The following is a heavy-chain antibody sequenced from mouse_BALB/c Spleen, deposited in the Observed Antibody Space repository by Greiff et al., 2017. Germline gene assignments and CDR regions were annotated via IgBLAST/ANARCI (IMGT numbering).Heavy chain of an antibody. CDR1: GFTFSSYT. Sequence: EVKLMESGGGLVKPGGSLKLSCAASGFTFSSYTMSWVRQTPEKRLEWVATISSGGSYTYYPDSVKGRFTISRDNAKNTLYLQMSSLKSEDTAMYYCTRGHLRDFDWYFDVWGAGTTVTVSS. D-gene: IGHD1-1*01. J-gene: IGHJ1*01. V-gene: IGHV5-6-4*01. CDR2: ISSGGSYT. CDR3: TRGHLRDFDWYFDV.